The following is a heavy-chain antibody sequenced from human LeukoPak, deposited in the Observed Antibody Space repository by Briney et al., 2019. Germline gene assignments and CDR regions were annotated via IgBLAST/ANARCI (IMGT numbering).Heavy chain of an antibody. CDR2: ISSSSSYI. CDR1: GFTFSSYS. D-gene: IGHD3-22*01. J-gene: IGHJ4*02. CDR3: ARDLLFYYDSSGYYPFDY. Sequence: GGSLRLSCAASGFTFSSYSMNWVRQAPGKGLEWVSSISSSSSYIYYADSVKGRFTIFRDNAKNSLYLQMNSLRAEDTAVYYCARDLLFYYDSSGYYPFDYWGQGTLVTVSS. V-gene: IGHV3-21*01.